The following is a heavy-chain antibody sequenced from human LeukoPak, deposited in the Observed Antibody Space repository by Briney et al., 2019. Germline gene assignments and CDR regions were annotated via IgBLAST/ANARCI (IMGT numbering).Heavy chain of an antibody. CDR1: GFTFSDYY. V-gene: IGHV3-30*03. CDR3: ARLSAMLRGPEPIYYFDY. CDR2: ISYDGSNT. Sequence: GGSLRLSCAASGFTFSDYYMSWIRQAPGKGLEWVAVISYDGSNTHYADSVKGRFTISRDNSKNSLYLQMNSLRAEDTAMYYCARLSAMLRGPEPIYYFDYWGQGTLVTVSS. J-gene: IGHJ4*01. D-gene: IGHD3-10*01.